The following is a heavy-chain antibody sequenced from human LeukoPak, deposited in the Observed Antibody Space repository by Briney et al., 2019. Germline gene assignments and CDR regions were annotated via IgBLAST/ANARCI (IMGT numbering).Heavy chain of an antibody. CDR3: AKSLYGGCDY. J-gene: IGHJ4*02. V-gene: IGHV3-23*01. CDR1: GFSFDNYA. D-gene: IGHD3-16*02. Sequence: GGSLRLSCAASGFSFDNYAMSWVRQTPGKGLEWVSAIGGSGSDTSYTDSVKGRFTISRDNSKSTLYLQMNSLRVEDTAVYYCAKSLYGGCDYWGQGTVVTVSS. CDR2: IGGSGSDT.